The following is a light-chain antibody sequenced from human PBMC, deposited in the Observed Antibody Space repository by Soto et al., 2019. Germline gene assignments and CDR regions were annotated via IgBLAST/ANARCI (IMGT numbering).Light chain of an antibody. CDR1: SSDVGGYNY. Sequence: QSVLTQPASVSGSHGQSITISCTGTSSDVGGYNYVSWYQQHPGKAPKLMIYDVSNRPSGVSNRFSGSKSGNTASLTISGLQAEDEADYYCSSYTSSSTSFGTGTKVTVL. V-gene: IGLV2-14*01. CDR2: DVS. CDR3: SSYTSSSTS. J-gene: IGLJ1*01.